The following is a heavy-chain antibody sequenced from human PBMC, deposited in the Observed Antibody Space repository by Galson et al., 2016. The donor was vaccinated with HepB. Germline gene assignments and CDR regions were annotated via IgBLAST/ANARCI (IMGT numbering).Heavy chain of an antibody. CDR3: ASFRSSGWIYYYGRDV. V-gene: IGHV3-7*02. CDR1: GFTFRSFW. Sequence: SLRLSCAASGFTFRSFWMTWVRQAPGKGLEWVANIKHDGSEKDYVDSVKGRFTISRDNAKNSLFLQMNSLRGEDTAVYFCASFRSSGWIYYYGRDVWGQGTTVTVSS. J-gene: IGHJ6*02. CDR2: IKHDGSEK. D-gene: IGHD6-19*01.